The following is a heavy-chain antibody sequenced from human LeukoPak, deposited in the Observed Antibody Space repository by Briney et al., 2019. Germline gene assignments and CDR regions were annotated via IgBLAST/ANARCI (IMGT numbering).Heavy chain of an antibody. V-gene: IGHV1-18*01. D-gene: IGHD6-13*01. CDR2: ISAYTGKT. J-gene: IGHJ4*02. Sequence: GWISAYTGKTYYTQKFQGRVTMSTDTSTSTAYMELRSLRSDDTAVYYCARTTLAAAGREGYWGQGTLVTVSS. CDR3: ARTTLAAAGREGY.